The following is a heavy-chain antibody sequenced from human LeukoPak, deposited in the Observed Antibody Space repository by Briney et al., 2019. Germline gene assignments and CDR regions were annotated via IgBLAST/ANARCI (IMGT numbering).Heavy chain of an antibody. J-gene: IGHJ6*03. CDR3: ARDRHIVATEGPYYYYYMDV. D-gene: IGHD5-12*01. CDR1: GFTFSSYG. Sequence: GRSLRLSCAASGFTFSSYGMHWVRQAPGKGLEWVAVISYDGSNKYYADSVKGRFTISRDNSKNTLYLQMNSLRAEDTAVYYCARDRHIVATEGPYYYYYMDVWGKGTTVTVSS. V-gene: IGHV3-30*03. CDR2: ISYDGSNK.